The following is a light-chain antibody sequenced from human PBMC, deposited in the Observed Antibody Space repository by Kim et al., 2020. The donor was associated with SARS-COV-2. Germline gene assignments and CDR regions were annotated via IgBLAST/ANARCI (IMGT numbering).Light chain of an antibody. Sequence: SPGDRASLSCMASHSFSSSYLAWYQQKPGQAPRLLIYGASSRATGIPDRFSGSGSRTDFTLTISRLEPEDVAVYYCQQYGSSPLTFGGGTKVEIK. V-gene: IGKV3-20*01. CDR3: QQYGSSPLT. CDR2: GAS. J-gene: IGKJ4*01. CDR1: HSFSSSY.